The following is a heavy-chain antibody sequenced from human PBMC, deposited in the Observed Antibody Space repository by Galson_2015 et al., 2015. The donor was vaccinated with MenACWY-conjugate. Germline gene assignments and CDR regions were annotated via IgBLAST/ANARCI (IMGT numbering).Heavy chain of an antibody. D-gene: IGHD1-26*01. CDR1: GYSFTNYW. J-gene: IGHJ6*02. CDR2: IDPVNSNV. CDR3: ARHPPGGRGMDV. Sequence: QSGAEVKKPGESLKISCKGSGYSFTNYWIAWVRQMPGKGPQWMGLIDPVNSNVRYSPSFQGQVTISADESISTAYLQWSSLKASDTAMYYCARHPPGGRGMDVWGRGTTVTVSS. V-gene: IGHV5-51*01.